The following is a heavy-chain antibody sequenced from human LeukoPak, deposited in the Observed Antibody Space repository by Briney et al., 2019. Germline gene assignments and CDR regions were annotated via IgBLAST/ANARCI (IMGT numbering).Heavy chain of an antibody. CDR2: IYYGGRT. D-gene: IGHD6-19*01. Sequence: SETLSLTCTVSGGSISNDYWSWIRQPPGKGLEWIGYIYYGGRTNYNPSLKSRVTISADTSRNQFSLKLSSVTAADTAVYYCARDRSSGWQTLDYWGQGTLVTVSS. V-gene: IGHV4-59*12. J-gene: IGHJ4*02. CDR3: ARDRSSGWQTLDY. CDR1: GGSISNDY.